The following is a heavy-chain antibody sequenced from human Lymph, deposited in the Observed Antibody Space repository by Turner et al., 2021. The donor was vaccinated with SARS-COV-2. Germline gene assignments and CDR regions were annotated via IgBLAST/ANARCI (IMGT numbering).Heavy chain of an antibody. CDR3: AKVHGILTSYIDY. J-gene: IGHJ4*02. CDR2: ISVSGGST. CDR1: ALPFSSYA. D-gene: IGHD3-9*01. Sequence: VQLLEAGGVLVQPGGSLRLSCAASALPFSSYAMSWVRQAPGKGLEWVAAISVSGGSTYYADSVKGRLTISRDNSKNTLYLQINSMRAEDTAVYYCAKVHGILTSYIDYWGQGTLVTVSS. V-gene: IGHV3-23*01.